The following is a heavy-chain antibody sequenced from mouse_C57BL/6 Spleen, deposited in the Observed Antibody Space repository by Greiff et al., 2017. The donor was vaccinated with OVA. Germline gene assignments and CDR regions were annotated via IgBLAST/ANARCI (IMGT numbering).Heavy chain of an antibody. CDR2: IYPGNSDT. D-gene: IGHD2-1*01. V-gene: IGHV1-5*01. Sequence: VQLQQSGTVLARPGASVKMSCKTSGYTFTSYWMHWVKQRPGQGLEWIGAIYPGNSDTSYNQKFKGKAKLTAVTSASTAYMELSSLTNEDSAVYYCTREDYGNSYYFDYWGQGTTLTVSS. CDR1: GYTFTSYW. J-gene: IGHJ2*01. CDR3: TREDYGNSYYFDY.